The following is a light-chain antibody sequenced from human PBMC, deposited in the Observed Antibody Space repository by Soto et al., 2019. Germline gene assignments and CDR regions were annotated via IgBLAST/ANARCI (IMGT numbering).Light chain of an antibody. CDR1: QSVSSN. J-gene: IGKJ1*01. V-gene: IGKV3-15*01. CDR2: GAS. Sequence: EIVMTQAPATLSVSPGERATLSCRASQSVSSNLAWYQQKPGQAPRLLIYGASTRATGIPARFSGSGSGTECTLTISSLQSEDFAVYYCQQYNNWSWTFGQGTKVEI. CDR3: QQYNNWSWT.